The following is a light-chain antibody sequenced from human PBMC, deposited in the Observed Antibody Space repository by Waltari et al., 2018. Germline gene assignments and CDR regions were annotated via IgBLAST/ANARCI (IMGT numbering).Light chain of an antibody. J-gene: IGKJ1*01. V-gene: IGKV3-20*01. Sequence: EIVLTQSPGTLSLSPGEGATLSSRASPSVISSYLAWYQQKPGQAPRLLIYDASSRATGIPDRFSGSGSGTDFTLTISRLEPEDFAVYYCQQYGISPQTFGQGTKVEIK. CDR2: DAS. CDR3: QQYGISPQT. CDR1: PSVISSY.